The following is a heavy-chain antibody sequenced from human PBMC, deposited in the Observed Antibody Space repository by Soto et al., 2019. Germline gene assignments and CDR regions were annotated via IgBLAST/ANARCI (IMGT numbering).Heavy chain of an antibody. D-gene: IGHD3-10*01. V-gene: IGHV1-18*04. CDR3: ARGFGELLSLYYFDY. CDR2: ISAYNGNT. J-gene: IGHJ4*02. CDR1: GYTFTSYG. Sequence: ASVKVTCKASGYTFTSYGISWVRQAPGQGLEWMGWISAYNGNTNYAQKLQGRVTMTTDTSTSTAYMELRSLRSDDTAVYYCARGFGELLSLYYFDYWGQGTLVTVSS.